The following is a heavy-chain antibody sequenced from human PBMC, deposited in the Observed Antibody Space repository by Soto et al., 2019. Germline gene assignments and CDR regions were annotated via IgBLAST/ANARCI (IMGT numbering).Heavy chain of an antibody. J-gene: IGHJ4*02. V-gene: IGHV4-31*03. CDR1: GGSIYTCGFY. Sequence: QVQLQESGPGLVKPSQTLSLTCTVSGGSIYTCGFYWSWIRQPPGKGLEWLGYIYYTGSTQYTPSLKSRLTISTDTSDNQFSLRLTSVTAADTAVYYCATSLVTSRTSVDYGGQGTPVTVSS. CDR2: IYYTGST. CDR3: ATSLVTSRTSVDY. D-gene: IGHD1-26*01.